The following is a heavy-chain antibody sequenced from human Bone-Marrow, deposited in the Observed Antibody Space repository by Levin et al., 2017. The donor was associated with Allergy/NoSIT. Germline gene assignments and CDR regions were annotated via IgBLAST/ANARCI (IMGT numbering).Heavy chain of an antibody. CDR3: AKGDSGSLSASRFDC. V-gene: IGHV3-23*01. Sequence: GGSLRLSCAASGFTFSSYSMFWVRQAPGKGLEWVSAISGSSTSIYYADSVKGRFTISRDNSKNTVSLQMNSLRAEDTAVYYCAKGDSGSLSASRFDCWGQGTLVTVSS. CDR1: GFTFSSYS. D-gene: IGHD1-26*01. J-gene: IGHJ4*02. CDR2: ISGSSTSI.